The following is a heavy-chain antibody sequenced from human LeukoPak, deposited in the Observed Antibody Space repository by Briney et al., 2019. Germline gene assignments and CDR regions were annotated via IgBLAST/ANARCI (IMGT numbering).Heavy chain of an antibody. J-gene: IGHJ4*02. CDR3: ARAYSPVDYFDY. CDR1: GGSISSRSHY. Sequence: SQTLSLTCTVSGGSISSRSHYWSWIRQPAGKGLEWIGRIYSSGSTNYNPSLKSRVTISVDTSKNQFSLKLNSVTAADTAVYYCARAYSPVDYFDYWGQGTLVTVSS. V-gene: IGHV4-61*02. CDR2: IYSSGST. D-gene: IGHD6-13*01.